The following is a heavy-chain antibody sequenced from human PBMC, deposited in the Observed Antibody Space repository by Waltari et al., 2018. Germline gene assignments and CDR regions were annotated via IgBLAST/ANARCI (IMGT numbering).Heavy chain of an antibody. J-gene: IGHJ1*01. V-gene: IGHV3-23*04. CDR3: VKRSDDTSGWSTVWDYLQQ. D-gene: IGHD3-16*01. CDR2: ISGSGNTK. Sequence: EVQVVESGGKLVRPGGSLRLSCAASGFTFKNYAMSWVRQAPGKGLGWVSFISGSGNTKYYADSVKGRFAVSRDKSKNALFLQMNVLRVEDTAVYYCVKRSDDTSGWSTVWDYLQQWGQGTQVTVSS. CDR1: GFTFKNYA.